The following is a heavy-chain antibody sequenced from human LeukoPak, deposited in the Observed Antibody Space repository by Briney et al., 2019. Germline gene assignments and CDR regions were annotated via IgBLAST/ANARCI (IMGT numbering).Heavy chain of an antibody. D-gene: IGHD6-19*01. CDR3: SRQYSSGWFYNWFDP. V-gene: IGHV3-66*03. Sequence: GGSLRLSCTVSGFTVSSNSMSWVRQAPGKGLEWVSFIYSDNTHCSDSVKGRFTISRDNSKNTLYLQMNSLRAEDTAVYYFSRQYSSGWFYNWFDPWGQGTLVTVSS. J-gene: IGHJ5*02. CDR2: IYSDNT. CDR1: GFTVSSNS.